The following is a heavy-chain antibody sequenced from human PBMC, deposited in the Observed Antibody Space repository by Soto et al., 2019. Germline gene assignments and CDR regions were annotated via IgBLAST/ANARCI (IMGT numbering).Heavy chain of an antibody. D-gene: IGHD3-22*01. CDR3: AKPYYYDSSGSGQYYYYGMDV. J-gene: IGHJ6*02. CDR2: ISGSGGST. CDR1: GFTFSSYA. Sequence: EVQLLESGGGLVQPGGSLRLSCAASGFTFSSYAMSWVRQAPGKGLEWVSAISGSGGSTYYADSVKGRFTISSDNSKNTLYLQMNSLRAEDTAVYYCAKPYYYDSSGSGQYYYYGMDVWGQGTTVTVSS. V-gene: IGHV3-23*01.